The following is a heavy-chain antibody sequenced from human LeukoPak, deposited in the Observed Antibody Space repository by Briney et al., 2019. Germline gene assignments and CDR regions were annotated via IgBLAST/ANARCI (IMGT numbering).Heavy chain of an antibody. D-gene: IGHD2-15*01. Sequence: SETLSLTCAVYGGSFSGYYWSWIRQPPGKGLEWIGEINHSGSTNYSPSLKSRVTISVDTSKNQFSLKLSSVTAADTAVYYCARGRRVGRRYCSGGSCYPVPFDYWGQGTLVTVSS. J-gene: IGHJ4*02. V-gene: IGHV4-34*01. CDR1: GGSFSGYY. CDR3: ARGRRVGRRYCSGGSCYPVPFDY. CDR2: INHSGST.